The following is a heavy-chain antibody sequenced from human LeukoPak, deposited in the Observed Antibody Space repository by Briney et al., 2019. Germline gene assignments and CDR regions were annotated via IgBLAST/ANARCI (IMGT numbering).Heavy chain of an antibody. CDR3: ARGLSSLSLRYFDSSDYYYGMDV. J-gene: IGHJ6*02. CDR2: IIPIFGTA. Sequence: SVKVSCKASGGTFSSYAISWVRQAPGQGLEWMGGIIPIFGTANYAQKFQGRVTITADESTSTAYMELSSLRSEDTAVYYCARGLSSLSLRYFDSSDYYYGMDVWGQGTTVTVSS. D-gene: IGHD3-9*01. V-gene: IGHV1-69*13. CDR1: GGTFSSYA.